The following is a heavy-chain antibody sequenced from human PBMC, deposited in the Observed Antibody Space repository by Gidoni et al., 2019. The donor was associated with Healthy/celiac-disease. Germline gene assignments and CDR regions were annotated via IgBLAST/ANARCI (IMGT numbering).Heavy chain of an antibody. D-gene: IGHD3-10*01. CDR1: GGSFSGYY. CDR3: ARRRPWFGDLAPSFYYYYGMDV. Sequence: QVQLQQWGAGLLKPSETLSLTCAVYGGSFSGYYWSWIRQPPGKGLEWIGEINHSGSTNYNPSLKSRVTISVDTSKNQFSLKLSSVTAADTAVYYCARRRPWFGDLAPSFYYYYGMDVWGQGTTVTVSS. CDR2: INHSGST. V-gene: IGHV4-34*01. J-gene: IGHJ6*02.